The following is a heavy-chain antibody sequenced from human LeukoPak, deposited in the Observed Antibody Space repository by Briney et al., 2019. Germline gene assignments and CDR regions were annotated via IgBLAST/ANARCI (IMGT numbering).Heavy chain of an antibody. CDR3: ARVLGIAAAVTGY. CDR1: GYTFTSYY. D-gene: IGHD6-13*01. Sequence: GASVKVSCKASGYTFTSYYMHWVRQAPGQGLEWMGWINPNSGGTNYAQKFQGRVTMTRDTSISTAYMELSRLRSDDTAVYYCARVLGIAAAVTGYWGQGTLVTVSS. CDR2: INPNSGGT. V-gene: IGHV1-2*02. J-gene: IGHJ4*02.